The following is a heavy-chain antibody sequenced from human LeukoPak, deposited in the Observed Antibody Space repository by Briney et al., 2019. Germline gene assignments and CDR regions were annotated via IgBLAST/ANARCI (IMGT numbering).Heavy chain of an antibody. Sequence: ASVKVSCKASGYTFTGYYMHWVRQAPGQGLEWMGWINPNSGGTNYAQKFQGRVTITRDTSASTAYMELSSLRSEDTAVYYCARECMVRGVAPGYWGQGTLVTVSS. CDR1: GYTFTGYY. CDR2: INPNSGGT. V-gene: IGHV1-2*02. CDR3: ARECMVRGVAPGY. D-gene: IGHD3-10*01. J-gene: IGHJ4*02.